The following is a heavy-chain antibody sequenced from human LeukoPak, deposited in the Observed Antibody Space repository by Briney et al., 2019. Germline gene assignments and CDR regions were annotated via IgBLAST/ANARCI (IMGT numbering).Heavy chain of an antibody. CDR1: GYTFASYD. J-gene: IGHJ4*02. CDR2: MNPSTGNT. V-gene: IGHV1-8*01. CDR3: ARDLSGYSDYYFDY. D-gene: IGHD3-3*01. Sequence: ASVKVSCKASGYTFASYDINWVRQATGQGLEWLGWMNPSTGNTGFAQRFQGRVTMTKDTSISTAYMELSSLRPEDTAVYYCARDLSGYSDYYFDYWGQGTLVTVSS.